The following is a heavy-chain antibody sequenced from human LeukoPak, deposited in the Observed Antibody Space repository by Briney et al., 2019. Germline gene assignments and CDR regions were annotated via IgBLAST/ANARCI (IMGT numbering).Heavy chain of an antibody. J-gene: IGHJ3*02. V-gene: IGHV3-21*01. D-gene: IGHD3-10*01. CDR1: GFTFSSYS. CDR2: ISSSSSYI. Sequence: GGSLRLSCAASGFTFSSYSMNWVRQAPGKGLEWVSSISSSSSYIYYADSVKGRFTISRDNAKNSLYLQMNSLRAEDTAVYYCARETPPTMVRGVHAFDIWGQATMVTVSS. CDR3: ARETPPTMVRGVHAFDI.